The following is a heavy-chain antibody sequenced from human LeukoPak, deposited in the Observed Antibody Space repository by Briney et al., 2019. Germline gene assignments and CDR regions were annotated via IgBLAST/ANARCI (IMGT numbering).Heavy chain of an antibody. CDR3: ARVDYDSSGYYSY. Sequence: GGSLRLSCAASGFTFSIYWMSWVRQAPGKGLEWVANINQDGSEKNYADSVKGRFTISRDNARNSLYLQMNSLRAEDTAVYYCARVDYDSSGYYSYWGQGTLVTVSS. D-gene: IGHD3-22*01. J-gene: IGHJ4*02. V-gene: IGHV3-7*01. CDR1: GFTFSIYW. CDR2: INQDGSEK.